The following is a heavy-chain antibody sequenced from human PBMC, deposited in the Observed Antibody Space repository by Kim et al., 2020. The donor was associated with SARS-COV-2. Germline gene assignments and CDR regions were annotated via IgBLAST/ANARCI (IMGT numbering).Heavy chain of an antibody. J-gene: IGHJ4*02. CDR1: GFTFSSHW. CDR2: INSDGTST. V-gene: IGHV3-74*01. D-gene: IGHD1-26*01. Sequence: GGSLRLSCAASGFTFSSHWMLWVRQTPGKGLVWVSRINSDGTSTAYADSVKGRFTISRDNAKNTLYLQMNSLRVEDTAIYYCARGGEGSRPSGSFGDCWGRGTLVTVSS. CDR3: ARGGEGSRPSGSFGDC.